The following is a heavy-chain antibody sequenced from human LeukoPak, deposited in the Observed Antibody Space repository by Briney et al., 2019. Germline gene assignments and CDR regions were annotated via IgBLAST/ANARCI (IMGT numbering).Heavy chain of an antibody. D-gene: IGHD6-13*01. CDR3: ARSIAAAGWFDP. CDR1: GGSISSYY. Sequence: PSETLSLTCTVSGGSISSYYWSWIRQPPGKGLEWIGYIYYSGSTNYNPSLKSRVTISVDTPKNQFSLKLSSVTAADTAVYYCARSIAAAGWFDPWGQGTLVTVSS. CDR2: IYYSGST. J-gene: IGHJ5*02. V-gene: IGHV4-59*08.